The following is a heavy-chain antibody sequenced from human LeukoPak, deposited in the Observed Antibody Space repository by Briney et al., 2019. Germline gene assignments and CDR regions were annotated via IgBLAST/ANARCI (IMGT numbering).Heavy chain of an antibody. CDR1: GFTFSSYA. D-gene: IGHD2-15*01. CDR2: ISGSGGST. Sequence: GGSLRLSCAASGFTFSSYAMSWVRQAPGKGLEWVSAISGSGGSTYYADSVKGRFTISRDNSKNTLYLQMNSLRAEDTAVYYCAKDGGFHITTIPPYFDYWGQGTLVTVSS. CDR3: AKDGGFHITTIPPYFDY. V-gene: IGHV3-23*01. J-gene: IGHJ4*02.